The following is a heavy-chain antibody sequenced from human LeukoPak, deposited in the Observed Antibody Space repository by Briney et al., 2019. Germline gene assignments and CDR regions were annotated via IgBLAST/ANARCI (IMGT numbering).Heavy chain of an antibody. CDR3: ARDTKYAFDN. J-gene: IGHJ4*02. CDR2: VGISSGNT. D-gene: IGHD2-2*01. Sequence: QSGGSLRLSCAATGFTFSDYSMNWDRQAPGKGLEWISYVGISSGNTKYADSVKGRFTISGDKAKNSLYLQMNSLRVEDTAVYYCARDTKYAFDNWGQGTLVTVSS. CDR1: GFTFSDYS. V-gene: IGHV3-48*01.